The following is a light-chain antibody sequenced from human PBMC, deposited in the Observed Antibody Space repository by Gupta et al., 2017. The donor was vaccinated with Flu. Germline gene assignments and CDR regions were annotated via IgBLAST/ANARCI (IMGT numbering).Light chain of an antibody. CDR2: HVN. Sequence: VSWYQHHPGKAPNLVTYHVNILFSGISDRFSGSRSYNMASLTISGLQAEDEGDYYCTSYICSSGIVVFGGGPKVTV. CDR3: TSYICSSGIVV. J-gene: IGLJ2*01. V-gene: IGLV2-14*03.